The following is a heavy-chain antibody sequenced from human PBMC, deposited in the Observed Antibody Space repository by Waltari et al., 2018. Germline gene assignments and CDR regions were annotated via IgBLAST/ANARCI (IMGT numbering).Heavy chain of an antibody. Sequence: QMRLVESGGGVVQLGKSVRLLCTASGFDLKNYAMHWVRQLPGRGLEWVAVMSFDGSIKYYADSVRGRFTISRDNSQNTLFLEMASLRREDTGLYYCTPTDFDVWGRGTLVTVSS. CDR1: GFDLKNYA. CDR3: TPTDFDV. V-gene: IGHV3-30-3*01. CDR2: MSFDGSIK. D-gene: IGHD2-15*01. J-gene: IGHJ5*02.